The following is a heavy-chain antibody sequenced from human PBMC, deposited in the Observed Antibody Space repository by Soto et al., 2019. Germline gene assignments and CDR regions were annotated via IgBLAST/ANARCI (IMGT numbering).Heavy chain of an antibody. CDR1: GFTFSSYW. V-gene: IGHV3-7*01. J-gene: IGHJ3*01. D-gene: IGHD3-10*01. CDR3: ARDPSRYGSGSCRLSGDVFDL. Sequence: EVQLVESGGGLVQPGGSLRLSCAASGFTFSSYWMSWVRQAPGKGLEWVANIKQDGSEKYYVDSVKGRFTISRDNAKNSLYLQINSLRAEGTAVYYCARDPSRYGSGSCRLSGDVFDLWGQGTMVNVSS. CDR2: IKQDGSEK.